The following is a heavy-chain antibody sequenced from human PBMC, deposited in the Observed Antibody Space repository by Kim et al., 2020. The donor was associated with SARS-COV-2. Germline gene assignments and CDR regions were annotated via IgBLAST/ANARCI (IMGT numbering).Heavy chain of an antibody. D-gene: IGHD2-2*01. CDR1: GFTFSSYA. CDR3: AKDKGGYCSNTSCHYFDY. V-gene: IGHV3-23*01. Sequence: GGSLRLSCAASGFTFSSYAMSWVRQAPGKGLEWVSAISGSGGSTYYADSVKGRFTISRDNSKNTLYLQMNSLRAEDTAVYYCAKDKGGYCSNTSCHYFDYWGQGTLVTVSS. CDR2: ISGSGGST. J-gene: IGHJ4*02.